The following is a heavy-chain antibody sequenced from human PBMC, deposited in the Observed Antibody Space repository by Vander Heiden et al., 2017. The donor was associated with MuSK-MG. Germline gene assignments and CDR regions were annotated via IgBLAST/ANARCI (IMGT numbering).Heavy chain of an antibody. CDR2: ISGRGGST. D-gene: IGHD3-10*01. J-gene: IGHJ3*02. Sequence: EVQLLESGGGLVQPGGSLSLSCAASGFTFSSYAMGWVRQAPGKGLEWVSAISGRGGSTYYADSVKGRGTISRDNSKNTLYLQMNSLRDEDKDVYYCAKAITLRWLIGRNHAFDIWGQGKMVTVS. V-gene: IGHV3-23*01. CDR1: GFTFSSYA. CDR3: AKAITLRWLIGRNHAFDI.